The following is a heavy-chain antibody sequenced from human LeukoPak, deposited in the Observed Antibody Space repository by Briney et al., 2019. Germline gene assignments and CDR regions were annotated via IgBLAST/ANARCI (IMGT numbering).Heavy chain of an antibody. V-gene: IGHV3-7*01. CDR1: GFTFSSYS. D-gene: IGHD6-19*01. Sequence: PGGSLRLSCAASGFTFSSYSMNWVRQAPGKGLEWVANIKQDGSEKYYVDSVRGRVTISRDNAKNSLYLQMNSLRVEDTAVYYCAREGPGQWLEPFDYWGQGTLVTVSS. CDR2: IKQDGSEK. CDR3: AREGPGQWLEPFDY. J-gene: IGHJ4*02.